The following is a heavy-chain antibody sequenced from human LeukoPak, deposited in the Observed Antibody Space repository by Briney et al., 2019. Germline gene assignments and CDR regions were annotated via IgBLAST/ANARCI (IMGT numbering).Heavy chain of an antibody. CDR2: ISYSGST. CDR3: ARGVGSGGYYGSSHWHLDL. D-gene: IGHD3-22*01. CDR1: GGSISSYF. J-gene: IGHJ2*01. V-gene: IGHV4-59*01. Sequence: SETLSLTCTVSGGSISSYFWSWVRQPPGKGREWVGYISYSGSTSYNPSFNSRVTISLETSKKQVSLKLNFVTAADTAVYFCARGVGSGGYYGSSHWHLDLWGRGTLVTVSS.